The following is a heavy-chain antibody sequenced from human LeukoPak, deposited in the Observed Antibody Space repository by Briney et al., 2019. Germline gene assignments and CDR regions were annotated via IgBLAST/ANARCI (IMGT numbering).Heavy chain of an antibody. J-gene: IGHJ4*02. CDR3: ARFGYYYPYFDY. Sequence: GGSLRLSCAASGFTFSSYSMNWVRQAPGKGLEWVANIKQDGSEKYYVDSVKGRFTISRDNAKNSLYLQMNSLRAEDTAVYYCARFGYYYPYFDYWGQGTLVTVSS. V-gene: IGHV3-7*01. D-gene: IGHD3-22*01. CDR2: IKQDGSEK. CDR1: GFTFSSYS.